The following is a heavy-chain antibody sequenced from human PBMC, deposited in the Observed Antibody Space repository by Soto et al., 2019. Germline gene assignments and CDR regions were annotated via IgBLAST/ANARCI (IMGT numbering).Heavy chain of an antibody. J-gene: IGHJ6*03. D-gene: IGHD6-6*01. CDR3: ARVRQLVGYFYYMDV. V-gene: IGHV1-18*01. CDR2: ISAYNGNT. CDR1: GYTFTNYG. Sequence: QVQLLQSGAEVKKPGASVKVSCKASGYTFTNYGITWVRQAPGQGLEWMGWISAYNGNTHYTQRLQGRVTMTTDTSTRTAYMELRGLRSDDTAVYYWARVRQLVGYFYYMDVWGKGTTVTVSS.